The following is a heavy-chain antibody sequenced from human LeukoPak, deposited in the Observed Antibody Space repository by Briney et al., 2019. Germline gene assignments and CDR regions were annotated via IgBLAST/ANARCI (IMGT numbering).Heavy chain of an antibody. CDR2: INHSGST. CDR3: ARAPISDFWSGYYTVGFDY. CDR1: GGSFSGYY. Sequence: SETLSLTCAVYGGSFSGYYWSWIRQPPGKGLEWIGEINHSGSTNYNPSHKSRVTISVDTSKNQFSLKLSSVTAADTAVYYCARAPISDFWSGYYTVGFDYWGQGTLVTVSS. V-gene: IGHV4-34*01. J-gene: IGHJ4*02. D-gene: IGHD3-3*01.